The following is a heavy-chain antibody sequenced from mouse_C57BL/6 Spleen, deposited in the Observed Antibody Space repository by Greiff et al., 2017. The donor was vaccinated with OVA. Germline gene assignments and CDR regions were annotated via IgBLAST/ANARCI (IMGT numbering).Heavy chain of an antibody. CDR3: ARRTWLLEAFDY. CDR2: INPSSGYT. CDR1: GYTFTSYT. D-gene: IGHD2-3*01. Sequence: VHLVESGAELARPGASVKMSCKASGYTFTSYTMHWVKQRPGQGLEWIGYINPSSGYTKYNQKFKDKATLTADKSSSTAYMQLSSLTSEDSAVYYCARRTWLLEAFDYWGQGTTLTVSS. V-gene: IGHV1-4*01. J-gene: IGHJ2*01.